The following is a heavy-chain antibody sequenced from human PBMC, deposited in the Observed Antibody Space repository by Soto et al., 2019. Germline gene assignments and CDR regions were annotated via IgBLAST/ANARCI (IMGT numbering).Heavy chain of an antibody. J-gene: IGHJ4*02. D-gene: IGHD2-8*01. CDR3: LKGTRYCMNGVCVAMDY. CDR2: ISGSGSST. V-gene: IGHV3-23*01. CDR1: GFTFSNYA. Sequence: EVQVLHSGGGLVQPGGSLRLSCAASGFTFSNYAMNWVRQAPGKGLEWVSAISGSGSSTYYADSVKSRFTISRDNSKNTLYLQMNSQRAEDTAGYYCLKGTRYCMNGVCVAMDYWGQGTLVTVSS.